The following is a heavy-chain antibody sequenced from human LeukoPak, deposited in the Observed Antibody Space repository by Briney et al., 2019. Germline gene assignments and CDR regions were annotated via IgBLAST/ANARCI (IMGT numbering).Heavy chain of an antibody. CDR3: AKIDEDQWLRSAFDI. Sequence: GRSLRLSCAASGFTFSNHGMHWVRQAPGKGLEWVAVISYDGSNRYYADSVKGRFTISRDNSKNTLYLQMNSLRVEDTAVYYCAKIDEDQWLRSAFDIWGQGTMVTVSS. CDR2: ISYDGSNR. D-gene: IGHD6-19*01. J-gene: IGHJ3*02. CDR1: GFTFSNHG. V-gene: IGHV3-30*18.